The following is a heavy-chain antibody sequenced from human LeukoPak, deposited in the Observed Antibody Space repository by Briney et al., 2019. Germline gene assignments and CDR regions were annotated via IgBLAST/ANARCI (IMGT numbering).Heavy chain of an antibody. CDR1: GGTFSSYA. J-gene: IGHJ4*02. CDR3: ARVSSSGWYNSGFDY. D-gene: IGHD6-19*01. CDR2: IIPIFGTA. Sequence: SVKVSCKASGGTFSSYAISWVRQAPGQGLEWMGGIIPIFGTANYAQKFQGRVTITADESTSTAYMELSSLRSDDTAVYYCARVSSSGWYNSGFDYWGQGTLVTVSS. V-gene: IGHV1-69*01.